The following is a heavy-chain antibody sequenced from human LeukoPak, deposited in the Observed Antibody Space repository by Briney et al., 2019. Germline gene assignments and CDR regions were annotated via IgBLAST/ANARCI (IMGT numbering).Heavy chain of an antibody. CDR3: ARGAGYNYPYYFDY. CDR1: GFTFSKYW. Sequence: GGSLRLSCVASGFTFSKYWMTWVRQAPGKGLAWVANIKQDGSAKYYMDSVKGRFAISRDNAKNSLYLRMNSLGAEDTAVYYCARGAGYNYPYYFDYWGQGTLVTVSS. J-gene: IGHJ4*02. CDR2: IKQDGSAK. V-gene: IGHV3-7*01. D-gene: IGHD5-24*01.